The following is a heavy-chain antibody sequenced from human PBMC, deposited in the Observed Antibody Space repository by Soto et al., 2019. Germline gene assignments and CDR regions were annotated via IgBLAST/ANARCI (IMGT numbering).Heavy chain of an antibody. V-gene: IGHV3-74*01. D-gene: IGHD2-15*01. J-gene: IGHJ4*02. Sequence: EVQLVESGGGLVQPGGSLRLSCAASGFTFRSYWMQWVRQAPGKGLVWVSWINSDGSSISYADSVKGRFTISRDNAKIALYLQMNSLRAEDTAVDYCAIGGSRLNFDSWGQGSLFTVSA. CDR1: GFTFRSYW. CDR3: AIGGSRLNFDS. CDR2: INSDGSSI.